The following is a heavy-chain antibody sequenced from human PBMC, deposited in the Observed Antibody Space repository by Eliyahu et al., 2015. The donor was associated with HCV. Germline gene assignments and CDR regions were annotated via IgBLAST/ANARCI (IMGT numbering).Heavy chain of an antibody. Sequence: EMQLVESGGALVQPGGSLRLSCAASGFTFXNSWMAWVRQAPEEGLGWVANIKTDGSEKYYVESVKGRFTISRDNARNSLYLQMNSLRVEDTAVYYCARDHYFDMDVWGKGTTVTVSS. V-gene: IGHV3-7*01. J-gene: IGHJ6*03. CDR2: IKTDGSEK. CDR1: GFTFXNSW. CDR3: ARDHYFDMDV.